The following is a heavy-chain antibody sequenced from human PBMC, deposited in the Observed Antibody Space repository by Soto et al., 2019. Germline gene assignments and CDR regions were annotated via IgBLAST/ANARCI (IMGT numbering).Heavy chain of an antibody. D-gene: IGHD5-18*01. J-gene: IGHJ5*02. Sequence: ASVKVSCKASGYTFTNNDVSWVRQATGQGLEWMGWMNPGSGDTGYAQKFQGRVTMTRDISIATAYMELNSLTSEDTAIYYCARMESFGSLNWFDTWGQGTLVTVS. CDR2: MNPGSGDT. CDR3: ARMESFGSLNWFDT. CDR1: GYTFTNND. V-gene: IGHV1-8*02.